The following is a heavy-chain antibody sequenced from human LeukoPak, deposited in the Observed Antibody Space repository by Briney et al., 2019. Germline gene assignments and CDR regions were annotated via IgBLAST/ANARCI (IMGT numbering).Heavy chain of an antibody. CDR3: ASDRYYYGSGSGLWFDP. Sequence: SVKVSCKASGGTFSSYAISWVRQAPGQGLEWMGGIIPIFGTANYAQKFQGRVTMTRDTSTSTVYMELSSLRSEDTAVYYCASDRYYYGSGSGLWFDPWGQGTLVTVSS. V-gene: IGHV1-69*05. D-gene: IGHD3-10*01. CDR1: GGTFSSYA. CDR2: IIPIFGTA. J-gene: IGHJ5*02.